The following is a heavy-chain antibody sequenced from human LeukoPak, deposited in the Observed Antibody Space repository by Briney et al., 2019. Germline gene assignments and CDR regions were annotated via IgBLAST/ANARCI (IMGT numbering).Heavy chain of an antibody. V-gene: IGHV1-3*01. Sequence: ASVKVSCKASGYTFTSYAMHWVRQAPGQRLEWMGWINAGNGNTKYSQKFQGRVTITRDTSASTAYMGLSSLRSEDTAVYYCARDLLVATRPLHYWGQGTLVTVSS. D-gene: IGHD5-12*01. J-gene: IGHJ4*02. CDR3: ARDLLVATRPLHY. CDR2: INAGNGNT. CDR1: GYTFTSYA.